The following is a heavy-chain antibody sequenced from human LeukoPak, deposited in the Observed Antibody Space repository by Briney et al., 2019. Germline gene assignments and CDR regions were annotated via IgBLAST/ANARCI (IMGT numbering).Heavy chain of an antibody. CDR1: GFTFSSYS. CDR2: ISSSSSTI. J-gene: IGHJ4*02. Sequence: GGSLRLSCAASGFTFSSYSMNWVRQAPWKGLEWVSYISSSSSTIYYADSVKGRFTISRDNAKNSLYLQMNSLRAEDTAVYYCARDRGDYYDSRVGYWGQGTLVTVSS. D-gene: IGHD3-22*01. CDR3: ARDRGDYYDSRVGY. V-gene: IGHV3-48*01.